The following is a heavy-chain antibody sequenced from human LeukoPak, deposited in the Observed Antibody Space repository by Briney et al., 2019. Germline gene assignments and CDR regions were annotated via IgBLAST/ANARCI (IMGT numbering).Heavy chain of an antibody. CDR3: ALGYCSGGSCYVGGWFDP. D-gene: IGHD2-15*01. J-gene: IGHJ5*02. Sequence: ASVKVSCTVSGYTLTELSMHWVRQAPGKGLEWMEGFDPEDGETIYAQKFQGRVTMTEDTSTDTAYMELSSLRSEDTAVYYCALGYCSGGSCYVGGWFDPWGQGTLVTVSS. V-gene: IGHV1-24*01. CDR2: FDPEDGET. CDR1: GYTLTELS.